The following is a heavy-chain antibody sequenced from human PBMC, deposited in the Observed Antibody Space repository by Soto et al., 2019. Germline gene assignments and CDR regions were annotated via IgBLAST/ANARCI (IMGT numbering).Heavy chain of an antibody. CDR3: ARVGQQLVYFDY. V-gene: IGHV4-31*03. CDR2: THYRGST. Sequence: QVQLQESGPGLVKPSQTLSLTCTVSGGSITSGGFYWSWIRQRPGKGLEWIGYTHYRGSTYYNPSLKSRLTISVDTSKNQFSLHLSSVTAADTAVYYCARVGQQLVYFDYWGQGTLVTVSS. D-gene: IGHD6-13*01. CDR1: GGSITSGGFY. J-gene: IGHJ4*02.